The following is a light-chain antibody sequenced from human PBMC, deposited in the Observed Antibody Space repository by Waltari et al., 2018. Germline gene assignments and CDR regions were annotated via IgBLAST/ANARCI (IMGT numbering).Light chain of an antibody. V-gene: IGKV1-17*01. CDR1: QAIRND. Sequence: DIQMTQSPSSLSASVGDRVTITYRTSQAIRNDLGWFQQKPGKSPKRLIHGASRLQSGVPSRFSGSGYGTEFTLTINSLQPEDFATYYCLQHNTYPLTFGGGTKVEIK. J-gene: IGKJ4*01. CDR2: GAS. CDR3: LQHNTYPLT.